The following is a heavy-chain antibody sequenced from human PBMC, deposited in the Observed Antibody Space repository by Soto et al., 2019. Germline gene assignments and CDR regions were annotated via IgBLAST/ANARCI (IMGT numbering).Heavy chain of an antibody. Sequence: GGSLRLSCAASGFIFNSYSMAWVRQAPGKGLEWVSSITSDTTYIFYADSVKGRFTISRDTAKNSLYLQMSRLRAEDTAVYYCVRNSSRCDDWGHGVLGTV. CDR2: ITSDTTYI. J-gene: IGHJ4*01. V-gene: IGHV3-21*01. CDR1: GFIFNSYS. D-gene: IGHD4-4*01. CDR3: VRNSSRCDD.